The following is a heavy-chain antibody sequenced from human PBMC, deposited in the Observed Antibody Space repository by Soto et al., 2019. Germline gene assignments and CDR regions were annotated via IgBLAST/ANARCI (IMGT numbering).Heavy chain of an antibody. D-gene: IGHD2-2*01. CDR2: ITGSGGKK. V-gene: IGHV3-23*01. J-gene: IGHJ4*02. CDR3: ARSAWGYCTSTSCPYMDY. CDR1: DFTFNKYG. Sequence: HPGGSLRLSCAASDFTFNKYGMSWVRQAPGKGLEWVSTITGSGGKKYYADSVRGRFTVSRDNSKNTLYLDMSSLRAEDAAVYFCARSAWGYCTSTSCPYMDYWGQGTLVTVSS.